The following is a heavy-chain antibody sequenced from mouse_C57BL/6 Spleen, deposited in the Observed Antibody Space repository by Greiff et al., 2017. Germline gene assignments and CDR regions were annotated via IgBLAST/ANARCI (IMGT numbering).Heavy chain of an antibody. V-gene: IGHV1-76*01. CDR1: GYTFTDYY. J-gene: IGHJ3*01. Sequence: VQGVESGAELVRPGASVKLSCKASGYTFTDYYINWVKQRPGQGLEWIARIYPGSGNTYYNEKFKGKATLTAEKSSSTAYMQLSSLTSEDSAVYFCARWFDSSGSPWFAYWGQGTLVTVSA. CDR3: ARWFDSSGSPWFAY. CDR2: IYPGSGNT. D-gene: IGHD3-2*02.